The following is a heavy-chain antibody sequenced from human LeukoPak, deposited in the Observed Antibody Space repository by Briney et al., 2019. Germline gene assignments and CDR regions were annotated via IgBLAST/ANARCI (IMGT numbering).Heavy chain of an antibody. V-gene: IGHV3-48*01. Sequence: GGSLRLSCAASGFTFSSYSKNWVRQAPGKGLEWVSYISSSSSTIYYADSVKGRFTISRDNSKNTLYLQMNSLRAEDTAVYYCATREVKVRGVIMSASPAPFDYWGQGTLVTVSS. J-gene: IGHJ4*02. CDR2: ISSSSSTI. D-gene: IGHD3-10*01. CDR3: ATREVKVRGVIMSASPAPFDY. CDR1: GFTFSSYS.